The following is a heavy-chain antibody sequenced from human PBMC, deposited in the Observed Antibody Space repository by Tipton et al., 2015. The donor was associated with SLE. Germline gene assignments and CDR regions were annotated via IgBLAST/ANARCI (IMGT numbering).Heavy chain of an antibody. CDR1: GYTFTGYY. J-gene: IGHJ4*02. CDR2: INPNSGGT. V-gene: IGHV1-2*06. CDR3: ARDYYDLLTGYLSTDY. Sequence: QLVQSGPEVKKPGASVKVSCKASGYTFTGYYMHWVRQAPGQGLEWMGRINPNSGGTHYAQRFQGRVTMTRDTSISTAYMELSRLRSDDTAVYYCARDYYDLLTGYLSTDYWGQGTLVTVSS. D-gene: IGHD3-9*01.